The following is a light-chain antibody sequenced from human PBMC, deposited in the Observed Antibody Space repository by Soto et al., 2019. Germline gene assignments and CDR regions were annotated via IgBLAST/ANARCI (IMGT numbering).Light chain of an antibody. CDR2: EVV. V-gene: IGLV2-8*01. J-gene: IGLJ1*01. CDR1: KNDIGVYDF. CDR3: ASYASDVTYV. Sequence: QSVLTQPPSASGSPGQSVTISCTGTKNDIGVYDFVSWYQHHPGKAPRLIIYEVVQRPSGVPDRFSGSKSGNTASLTVSGLQAADEADYYCASYASDVTYVFGSGTKVTVL.